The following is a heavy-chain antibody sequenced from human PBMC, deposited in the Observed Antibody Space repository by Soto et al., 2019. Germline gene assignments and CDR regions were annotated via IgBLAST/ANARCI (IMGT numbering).Heavy chain of an antibody. V-gene: IGHV1-18*01. D-gene: IGHD3-10*01. CDR2: ISAYNGNT. J-gene: IGHJ6*02. Sequence: ASVKVSCRASGYTFTSYGISWVRQAPGEGLEGMGWISAYNGNTNYAQKPHGRVTMTTDTSTSTAYIEPRSLRSDDTAVYYGARDLILCFGELLPQPPGDVWGQGTTVTVSS. CDR3: ARDLILCFGELLPQPPGDV. CDR1: GYTFTSYG.